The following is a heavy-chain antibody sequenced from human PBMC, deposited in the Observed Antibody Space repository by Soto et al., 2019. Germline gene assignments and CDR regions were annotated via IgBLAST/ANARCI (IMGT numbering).Heavy chain of an antibody. CDR1: GFTFNTYW. CDR2: IKQGGSEK. D-gene: IGHD2-21*02. J-gene: IGHJ2*01. V-gene: IGHV3-7*05. Sequence: EVQLVESGGGLVQPGGSLRLSCAASGFTFNTYWMKWVRQAPGKGLEWVADIKQGGSEKYYVDSVRGRFTISRDNARNSLYLQMNSLRAEDTAMYYCARVGWGRYVDLWGRGTLVTVSS. CDR3: ARVGWGRYVDL.